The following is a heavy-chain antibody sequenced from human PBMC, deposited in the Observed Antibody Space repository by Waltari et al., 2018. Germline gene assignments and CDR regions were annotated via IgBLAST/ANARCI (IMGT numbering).Heavy chain of an antibody. CDR3: ARLYCSGGSCYSGFWYFDL. V-gene: IGHV4-38-2*01. CDR1: GYSISSGYY. D-gene: IGHD2-15*01. J-gene: IGHJ2*01. CDR2: IYHSGGT. Sequence: QVQLQESGPGLVKPSETLSLTCAVSGYSISSGYYWGWIRQPPGKGLEWIGSIYHSGGTNYNPSLKRRVTISVDTSKNQFSLKLSSVTAADTAVYYCARLYCSGGSCYSGFWYFDLWGRGTLVTVSS.